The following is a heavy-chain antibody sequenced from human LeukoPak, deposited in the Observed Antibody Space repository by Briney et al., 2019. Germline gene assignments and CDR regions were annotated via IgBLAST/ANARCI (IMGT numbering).Heavy chain of an antibody. D-gene: IGHD3-3*01. V-gene: IGHV1-2*02. CDR3: ARDTGITIFGVVRYYFDY. J-gene: IGHJ4*02. CDR2: INPNSGGT. CDR1: GYTFTGYY. Sequence: ASVKVSCKASGYTFTGYYMHWVRQAPGQGLEWMGWINPNSGGTNYAQKFQGRVTMTRDTSISTAYMELSRLRSDDTAVYYCARDTGITIFGVVRYYFDYWGQGTLVTVSS.